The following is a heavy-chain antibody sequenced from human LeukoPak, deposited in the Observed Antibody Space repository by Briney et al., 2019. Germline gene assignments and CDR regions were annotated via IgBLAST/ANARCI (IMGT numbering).Heavy chain of an antibody. D-gene: IGHD3-22*01. V-gene: IGHV1-8*01. CDR3: AREYDDSSGFNWFDP. CDR2: MNPNSGNT. J-gene: IGHJ5*02. Sequence: ASVKVSCKASGYTFTSYDINWVRQATGQGLEWMGWMNPNSGNTGYAQKFQGRVTITADESTSTAYMELSSLRSEDTAVYYCAREYDDSSGFNWFDPWGQGTLVTVSS. CDR1: GYTFTSYD.